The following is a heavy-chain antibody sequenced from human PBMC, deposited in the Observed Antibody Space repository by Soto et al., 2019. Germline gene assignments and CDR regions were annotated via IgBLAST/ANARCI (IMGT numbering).Heavy chain of an antibody. J-gene: IGHJ4*02. D-gene: IGHD3-10*01. CDR3: ANGGDTYYYGSGSPDY. Sequence: QVQLVESGGGVVQPGRSLRLSCAASGFTFSSYGMHWVRQAPGKGLEWVAVISYDGSNKYYADSVKGRFTISRDNSKNTQYLKMNILRADDTAVYYCANGGDTYYYGSGSPDYWGQGTLVTVSS. CDR2: ISYDGSNK. V-gene: IGHV3-30*18. CDR1: GFTFSSYG.